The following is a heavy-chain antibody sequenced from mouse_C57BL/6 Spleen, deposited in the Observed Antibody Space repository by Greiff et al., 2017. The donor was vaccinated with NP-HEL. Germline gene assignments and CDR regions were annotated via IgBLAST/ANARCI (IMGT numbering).Heavy chain of an antibody. Sequence: QVQLQQSGAELVKPGASVKISCKASGYAFSSYWMNWVKQRPGKGLEWIGQIYPGDGDTNYNGKFKGKATLTADKSSSTAYMQLSSLTSEDSAVYFCAVCITTRYYAMDYWGQGTSVTVSS. J-gene: IGHJ4*01. CDR1: GYAFSSYW. CDR3: AVCITTRYYAMDY. D-gene: IGHD1-1*01. V-gene: IGHV1-80*01. CDR2: IYPGDGDT.